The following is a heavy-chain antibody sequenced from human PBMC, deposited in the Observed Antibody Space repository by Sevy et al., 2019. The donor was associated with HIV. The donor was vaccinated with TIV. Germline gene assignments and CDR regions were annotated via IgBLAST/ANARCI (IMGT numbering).Heavy chain of an antibody. J-gene: IGHJ3*02. D-gene: IGHD3-22*01. Sequence: ASVKVSCKAFGGTFSSYAISWVRQAPGQGLEWMGGIIPISATANYAQKFQGRVTITADESTSTAYMEMSGLRSEDTAVYYCASTDYYDSGGYYLYAFDIWGQGTMVTVSS. CDR2: IIPISATA. CDR1: GGTFSSYA. CDR3: ASTDYYDSGGYYLYAFDI. V-gene: IGHV1-69*13.